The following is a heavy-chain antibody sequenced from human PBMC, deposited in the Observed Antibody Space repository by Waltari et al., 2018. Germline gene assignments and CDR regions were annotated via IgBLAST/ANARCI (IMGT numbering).Heavy chain of an antibody. D-gene: IGHD3-16*02. V-gene: IGHV5-51*03. CDR2: IYVGYSET. CDR3: ARREHDYDYVGGSYRRVIDTFDI. CDR1: GDKFSNYW. J-gene: IGHJ3*02. Sequence: EVRLVQSGAEVKKPGESLKISCKGSGDKFSNYWIGWVRQMPGKGLEWMGIIYVGYSETRYSPSFRGQVTMSADKSITTAYLQWSSLKASDTAMYYCARREHDYDYVGGSYRRVIDTFDIWGQGTRVTVSS.